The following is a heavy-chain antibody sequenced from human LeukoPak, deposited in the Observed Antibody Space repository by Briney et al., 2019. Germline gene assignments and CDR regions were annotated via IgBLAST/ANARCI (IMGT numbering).Heavy chain of an antibody. CDR1: GFTVSSNS. J-gene: IGHJ4*02. D-gene: IGHD3-9*01. CDR2: IYSDNT. CDR3: ARDVQYDILTDWEAHYLDY. V-gene: IGHV3-53*01. Sequence: GGSLRLSCTVSGFTVSSNSMSWVRQAPGKGLEWVSFIYSDNTHYSDSVKGRFTISRDNSKNTLYLQMNSLRAEDTAVYYCARDVQYDILTDWEAHYLDYWGQGTLVTVSS.